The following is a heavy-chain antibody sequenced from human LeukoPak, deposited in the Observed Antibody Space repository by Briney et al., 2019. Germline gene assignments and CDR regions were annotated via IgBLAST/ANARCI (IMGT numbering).Heavy chain of an antibody. Sequence: GGSLRLSCAASGFTFYDYAMHWVRQAPGQGLEWISLISGDGGSTYYADSVKGRFTISRDNSKNSLYLQMNSLRTEDTALYYCATDMWVGSSGLSFDYWGQGTLVTVSS. D-gene: IGHD6-19*01. CDR2: ISGDGGST. J-gene: IGHJ4*02. CDR3: ATDMWVGSSGLSFDY. V-gene: IGHV3-43*02. CDR1: GFTFYDYA.